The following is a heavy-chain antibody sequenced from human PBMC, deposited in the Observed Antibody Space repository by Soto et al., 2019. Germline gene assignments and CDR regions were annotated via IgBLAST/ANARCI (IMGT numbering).Heavy chain of an antibody. J-gene: IGHJ6*02. CDR1: GGSFSGYY. CDR2: INHSGST. Sequence: PSGDLSLTCAVYGGSFSGYYWSWIRQPPGKGLEWIGEINHSGSTNYNPSLKSRVTISVDTSKNQFSLKLSSVTAADTAVYYCARGDYYYGMDVWGQGTTVTVS. CDR3: ARGDYYYGMDV. V-gene: IGHV4-34*01.